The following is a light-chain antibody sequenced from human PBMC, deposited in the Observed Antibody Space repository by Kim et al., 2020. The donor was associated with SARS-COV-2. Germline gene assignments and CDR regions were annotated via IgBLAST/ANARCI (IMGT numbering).Light chain of an antibody. V-gene: IGKV3-20*01. CDR1: QSVSSSY. CDR3: QQYGYSLS. J-gene: IGKJ4*01. CDR2: GAS. Sequence: LCPGERATLSCRASQSVSSSYLAWYQLKPGQAPRLLIYGASSRATGIPDRFSGSGSGTDFTLTISRLEPEDFAVYYCQQYGYSLSFGGGTKVDIK.